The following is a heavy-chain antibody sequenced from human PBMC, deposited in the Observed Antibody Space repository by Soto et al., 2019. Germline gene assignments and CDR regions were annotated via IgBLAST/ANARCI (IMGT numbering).Heavy chain of an antibody. CDR2: INPISGDT. V-gene: IGHV1-2*02. J-gene: IGHJ6*02. Sequence: QVQLVQSGAEVKKPGASVKVSCKAYGYIFTDHYIHWVRQAPGQGLEWMGWINPISGDTDYAQKFQGRVIMTRDTSILTAYMDLSRLKSDDTAVYYCVRVRRSPYGVDVWGQGTTVTVSS. CDR3: VRVRRSPYGVDV. CDR1: GYIFTDHY. D-gene: IGHD3-16*01.